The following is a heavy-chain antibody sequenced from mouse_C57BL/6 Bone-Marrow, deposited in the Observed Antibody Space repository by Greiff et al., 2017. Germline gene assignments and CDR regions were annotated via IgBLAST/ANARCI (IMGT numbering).Heavy chain of an antibody. V-gene: IGHV1-78*01. CDR2: IYPRDGST. CDR3: ARWTIRYDEGYYFDY. Sequence: QVQLQQSDAEFVKPGASVKISCKVSGYTFTDHTIHWMKQRPEQGLEWIGYIYPRDGSTKYNEKFKGKATLTADKSSSTAYMQRNSLTSEDSAVYFCARWTIRYDEGYYFDYWGQGTTLTVSS. J-gene: IGHJ2*01. CDR1: GYTFTDHT. D-gene: IGHD2-12*01.